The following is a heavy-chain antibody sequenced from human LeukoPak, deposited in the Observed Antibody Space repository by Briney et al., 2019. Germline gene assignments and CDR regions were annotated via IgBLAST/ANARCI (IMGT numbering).Heavy chain of an antibody. V-gene: IGHV3-30*02. J-gene: IGHJ4*02. CDR2: IRYDGSNK. Sequence: GGSLRLSCAASGFTFSSYGMHWVRQAPGKGLEWVAIIRYDGSNKYYADSVKGRFTISRDNSKNTLYLQMNSLRAEDTAVYYCAKDLSVLLWFGELSPFDYWGQGTLVTVSS. D-gene: IGHD3-10*01. CDR3: AKDLSVLLWFGELSPFDY. CDR1: GFTFSSYG.